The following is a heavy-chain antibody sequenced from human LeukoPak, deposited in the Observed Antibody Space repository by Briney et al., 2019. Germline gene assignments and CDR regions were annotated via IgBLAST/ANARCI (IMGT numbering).Heavy chain of an antibody. CDR3: ARHVRPRGSWFDP. D-gene: IGHD3-16*01. J-gene: IGHJ5*02. Sequence: GESLKIPCKGSGYSFTSYWIGWVRQMPGKGLEWMGIIYPGDSDTRYSPSFQGQVTISADKSISTAYLQWSSLKASDTAMYYCARHVRPRGSWFDPWGQGTLVTVSS. CDR2: IYPGDSDT. CDR1: GYSFTSYW. V-gene: IGHV5-51*01.